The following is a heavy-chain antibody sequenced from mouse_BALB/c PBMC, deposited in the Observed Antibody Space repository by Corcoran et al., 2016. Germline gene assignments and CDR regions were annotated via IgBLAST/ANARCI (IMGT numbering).Heavy chain of an antibody. CDR3: ALTTLEQMDY. Sequence: EVQLQQSGAELVKPGASVKLSCTASGFNIKDTYMHWVKQRPEQGLEWIGRIDPANGNTKYDPKFQGKATITADTSSNTACLQLSSLTSEDTAVFYCALTTLEQMDYWGQGTSVTVSS. CDR1: GFNIKDTY. D-gene: IGHD1-1*01. CDR2: IDPANGNT. V-gene: IGHV14-3*02. J-gene: IGHJ4*01.